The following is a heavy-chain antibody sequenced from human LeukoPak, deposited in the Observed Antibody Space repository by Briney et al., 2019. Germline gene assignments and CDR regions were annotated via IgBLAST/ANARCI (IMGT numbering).Heavy chain of an antibody. V-gene: IGHV4-34*01. CDR2: INQSGIT. Sequence: SETLSLTCAVYGGSFSGYYWNWIRQPPGKGLEWVGEINQSGITDYNSSLKSRVTISLDTSNNQFSLELSSVTAADTAVYYCVRRGKRLRYFDWVDAFDIWGQGTLVTVSS. CDR1: GGSFSGYY. CDR3: VRRGKRLRYFDWVDAFDI. D-gene: IGHD3-9*01. J-gene: IGHJ3*02.